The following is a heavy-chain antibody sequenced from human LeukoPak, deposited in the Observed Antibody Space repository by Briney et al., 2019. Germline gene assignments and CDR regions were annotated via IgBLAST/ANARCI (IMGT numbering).Heavy chain of an antibody. CDR1: GFSFSTYW. V-gene: IGHV3-7*01. D-gene: IGHD2-8*01. CDR2: IKQDGTEK. Sequence: GESLRLSCAASGFSFSTYWMSWVRQAPGKGLEWVANIKQDGTEKYYVDSVKGRFTISRDNAKNSLYLQMNSLRAEDTAVYYCARSRSGGVRFDYWGQGTLVTVSS. CDR3: ARSRSGGVRFDY. J-gene: IGHJ4*02.